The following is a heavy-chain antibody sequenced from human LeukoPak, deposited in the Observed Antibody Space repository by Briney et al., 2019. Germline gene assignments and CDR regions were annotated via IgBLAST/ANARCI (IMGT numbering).Heavy chain of an antibody. V-gene: IGHV3-30-3*01. CDR1: GFTFSSYA. CDR3: ARDYFTMIVVAPDY. CDR2: ISYDGSNK. Sequence: PGGSLRLSCAASGFTFSSYAMHWVRQGPGKGLEWVAVISYDGSNKYYADSVKGRFTISRDNSKNTLYLQMNSLRAEDTAVYYCARDYFTMIVVAPDYWGQGTLVTVSS. D-gene: IGHD3-22*01. J-gene: IGHJ4*02.